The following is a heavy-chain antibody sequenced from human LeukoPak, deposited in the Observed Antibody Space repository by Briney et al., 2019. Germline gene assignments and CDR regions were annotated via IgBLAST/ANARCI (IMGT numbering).Heavy chain of an antibody. CDR2: INHSGST. V-gene: IGHV4-34*01. D-gene: IGHD2-15*01. J-gene: IGHJ6*02. CDR1: GGSFSGYY. CDR3: ASRLGVMVAAPQIV. Sequence: SSETLSLTCAVYGGSFSGYYWSWIRQPPGKGLEWIGEINHSGSTNYNPSLKSRVTISVDTSKNQFPLKLSSVTAADTAVYYCASRLGVMVAAPQIVWGQGTTVTVSS.